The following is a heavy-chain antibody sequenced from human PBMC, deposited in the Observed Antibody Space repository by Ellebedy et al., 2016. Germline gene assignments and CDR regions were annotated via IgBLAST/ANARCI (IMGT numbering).Heavy chain of an antibody. CDR2: IIPILGIA. CDR3: ARHPLEWLVGPMYFDY. V-gene: IGHV1-69*04. D-gene: IGHD6-19*01. J-gene: IGHJ4*02. CDR1: GYTFTSYG. Sequence: ASVKVSCKASGYTFTSYGISWVRQAPGQGLEWMGRIIPILGIANYAQKFQGRVTIIADKSTNTAYMELSSLRSVTAADTAVYYCARHPLEWLVGPMYFDYWGQGTLVTVSS.